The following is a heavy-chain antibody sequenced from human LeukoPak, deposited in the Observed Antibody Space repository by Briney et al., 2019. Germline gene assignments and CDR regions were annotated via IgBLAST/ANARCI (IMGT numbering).Heavy chain of an antibody. CDR1: GDTFTNIG. D-gene: IGHD6-13*01. V-gene: IGHV1-69*06. CDR2: IIPIFGTA. Sequence: ASVKVSCKASGDTFTNIGINWVRQAPGQGLEWMGRIIPIFGTAHYAQKFQGRVTITADKSTATAYMELSSLKSADTAVYYCARSSIIAAAGPYYFDYWGQGTLVTVSS. CDR3: ARSSIIAAAGPYYFDY. J-gene: IGHJ4*02.